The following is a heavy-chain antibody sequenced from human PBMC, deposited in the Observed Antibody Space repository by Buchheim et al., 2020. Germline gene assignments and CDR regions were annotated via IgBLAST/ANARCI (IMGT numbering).Heavy chain of an antibody. D-gene: IGHD2-21*01. CDR1: GLMFSSHW. J-gene: IGHJ4*02. CDR3: VESIIP. CDR2: INQRGSEK. Sequence: EVQLVESGGTLVQPGGSLRLSCAASGLMFSSHWMSWVRQAPGKGLEWVANINQRGSEKNYADSVKGRFTISRDTAKTSLYLQMNSLRGEDTAVYYCVESIIPWGQGTL. V-gene: IGHV3-7*01.